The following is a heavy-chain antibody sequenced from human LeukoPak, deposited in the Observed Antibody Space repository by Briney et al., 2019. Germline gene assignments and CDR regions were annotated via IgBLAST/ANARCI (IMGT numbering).Heavy chain of an antibody. V-gene: IGHV3-72*01. J-gene: IGHJ4*02. CDR3: ARLVTHLWFFGY. CDR1: GFTFSAHY. Sequence: GGSLRLSCAASGFTFSAHYLDWVRQAPGKGLEWVGRSRNKANSYTTEYAASVRGRFTISRDDSKNSLYLQMNSLSAEDTAVYYCARLVTHLWFFGYWGQGTLVTVSS. D-gene: IGHD5-18*01. CDR2: SRNKANSYTT.